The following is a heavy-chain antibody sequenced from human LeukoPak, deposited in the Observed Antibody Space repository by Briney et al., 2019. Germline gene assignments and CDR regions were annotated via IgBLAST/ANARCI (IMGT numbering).Heavy chain of an antibody. CDR2: ISYDGSNK. D-gene: IGHD3-22*01. CDR1: GFTFSSYA. V-gene: IGHV3-30-3*01. Sequence: GRSLRLSCAASGFTFSSYAMHWVRQAPGKGLEWVAVISYDGSNKYYADSVKGRFTISRDNSKNTLYLQMNSLRAEDTAVYYCAREDIGYYYDSSGYNYYYYMDVWGKGTTVTVSS. J-gene: IGHJ6*03. CDR3: AREDIGYYYDSSGYNYYYYMDV.